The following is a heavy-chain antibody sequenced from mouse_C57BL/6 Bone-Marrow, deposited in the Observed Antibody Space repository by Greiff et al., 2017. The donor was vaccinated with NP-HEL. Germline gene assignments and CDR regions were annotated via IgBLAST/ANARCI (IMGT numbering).Heavy chain of an antibody. CDR2: IYPGSGNT. Sequence: QVQLKESGAELVRPGASVKLSCKASGYTFTDYYINWVKQRPGQGLEWIARIYPGSGNTYYNEKFKGKATLTAEKSSSTAYMQLSSLTSEDSAVYFCARGLWLRRFAYWGQGTLVTVSA. CDR1: GYTFTDYY. D-gene: IGHD2-2*01. V-gene: IGHV1-76*01. CDR3: ARGLWLRRFAY. J-gene: IGHJ3*01.